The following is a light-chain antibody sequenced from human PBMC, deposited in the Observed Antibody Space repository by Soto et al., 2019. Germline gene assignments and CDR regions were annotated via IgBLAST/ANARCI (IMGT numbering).Light chain of an antibody. Sequence: EIVLTQSPGTLSLSPGERAALSCRASPSVSGSNLAWYQQKPGQAPRLVIYGASSRATGIPDRFSGSGSGTDFTLTSSRLEPEDFAVYYWQHYGSVGQGTKVDSK. J-gene: IGKJ1*01. CDR3: QHYGS. V-gene: IGKV3-20*01. CDR2: GAS. CDR1: PSVSGSN.